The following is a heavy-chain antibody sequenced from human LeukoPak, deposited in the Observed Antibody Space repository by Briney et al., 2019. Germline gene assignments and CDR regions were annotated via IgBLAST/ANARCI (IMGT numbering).Heavy chain of an antibody. V-gene: IGHV4-34*01. CDR2: INHSGST. CDR3: ARVRGRSYSSGWGQTV. J-gene: IGHJ4*02. CDR1: GGSFSGYY. Sequence: PSETLSLTCAVYGGSFSGYYWSWIRQPPGKGLEWMGEINHSGSTTYNPSLKSRVTISVDTSKNQFSLKLSSVTAADTAVYYCARVRGRSYSSGWGQTVWGQGTLVTVSS. D-gene: IGHD6-19*01.